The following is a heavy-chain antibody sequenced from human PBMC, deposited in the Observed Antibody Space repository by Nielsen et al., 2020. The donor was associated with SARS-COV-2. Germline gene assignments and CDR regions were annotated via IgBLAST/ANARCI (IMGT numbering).Heavy chain of an antibody. CDR1: GFTFSSYW. CDR2: IKQDGSEM. D-gene: IGHD1-26*01. V-gene: IGHV3-7*03. Sequence: RGSLRLSCAASGFTFSSYWMSWVRQAPGKGLEWVANIKQDGSEMYYVDSVKGRFTISRDNAKNSLYLQMNSLRDEDTAVYYCARDVGRDGFDIWGQGTMVTVSS. CDR3: ARDVGRDGFDI. J-gene: IGHJ3*02.